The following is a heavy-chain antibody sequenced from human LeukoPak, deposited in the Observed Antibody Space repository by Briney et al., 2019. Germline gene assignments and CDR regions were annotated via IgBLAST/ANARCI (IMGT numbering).Heavy chain of an antibody. V-gene: IGHV3-30*04. Sequence: GRSLRLSCAASGFTFSSYAMHWVRQAPGKGLEWVAVISYDGSNKYYADSVKGRFTISRDNSKNTLYLQMNSLRAEDTAVYYCARDRGIVVVVAAQFDYWGQGTLVTVS. D-gene: IGHD2-15*01. J-gene: IGHJ4*02. CDR2: ISYDGSNK. CDR3: ARDRGIVVVVAAQFDY. CDR1: GFTFSSYA.